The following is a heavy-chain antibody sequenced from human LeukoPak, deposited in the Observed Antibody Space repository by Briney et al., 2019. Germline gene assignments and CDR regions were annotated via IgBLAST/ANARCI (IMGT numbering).Heavy chain of an antibody. CDR3: AKEKYSLDY. CDR2: ISYDGSNK. CDR1: GFTFSSYG. V-gene: IGHV3-30*18. D-gene: IGHD5-18*01. J-gene: IGHJ4*02. Sequence: PGGSLRLSCAASGFTFSSYGMHWVRQAPGKGLEWVVVISYDGSNKYYADSVKGRFTISRDNSKNTLYLQMNSLRAEDTAVYYCAKEKYSLDYWGQGTLVTVSS.